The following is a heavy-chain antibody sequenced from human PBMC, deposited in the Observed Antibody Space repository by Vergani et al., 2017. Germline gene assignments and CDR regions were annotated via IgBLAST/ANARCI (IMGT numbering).Heavy chain of an antibody. CDR2: IVVGSGNT. CDR1: GFTFTSSA. Sequence: QLVQSVAEVKKPGTSVKVSCKASGFTFTSSAMQWVRQARGQRLEWIGWIVVGSGNTNYAQKFQERVTITRDMSTSTAYMELSSLRSEDTAVYYCAADRLDSSGWFGAFDIWGQGTMVTVSS. CDR3: AADRLDSSGWFGAFDI. D-gene: IGHD6-19*01. J-gene: IGHJ3*02. V-gene: IGHV1-58*02.